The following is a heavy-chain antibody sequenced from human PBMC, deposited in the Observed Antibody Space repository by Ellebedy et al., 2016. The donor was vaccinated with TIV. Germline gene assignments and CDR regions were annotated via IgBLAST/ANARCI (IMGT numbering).Heavy chain of an antibody. CDR3: ARQKNFDWPME. D-gene: IGHD3-9*01. Sequence: AASVKVSCKASGYTFTSYAIHWVRQAPGQRLEWMGWINAGNGNTKYSQKFQGRVTITRDTSASTAYMELSSLRSEDTAVYYCARQKNFDWPMEWGQGTLVTVSS. CDR2: INAGNGNT. J-gene: IGHJ4*02. CDR1: GYTFTSYA. V-gene: IGHV1-3*01.